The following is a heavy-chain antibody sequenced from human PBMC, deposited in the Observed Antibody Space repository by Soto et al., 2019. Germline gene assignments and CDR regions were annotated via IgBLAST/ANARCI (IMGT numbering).Heavy chain of an antibody. CDR2: ISGSGGST. Sequence: EVQLLESGGGLVQPGGSLRLSCVASGFTFSSYAMSWVRQAQGKGLEWVSVISGSGGSTYYADSVKGRFTISRDNSKNTLYLQMNSLRAEDTAVYYCSRRSSGWYFDYWGQGTLVTVSS. J-gene: IGHJ4*02. D-gene: IGHD6-19*01. V-gene: IGHV3-23*01. CDR1: GFTFSSYA. CDR3: SRRSSGWYFDY.